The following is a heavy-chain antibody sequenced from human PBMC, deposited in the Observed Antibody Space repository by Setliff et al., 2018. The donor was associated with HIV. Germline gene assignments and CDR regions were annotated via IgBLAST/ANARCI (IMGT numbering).Heavy chain of an antibody. CDR1: GFTFSTYT. CDR2: ISSDSSTI. J-gene: IGHJ4*02. V-gene: IGHV3-48*01. D-gene: IGHD4-17*01. CDR3: ARDKDEDYGSTSFDY. Sequence: PGGSLRLSCAASGFTFSTYTMNWVRQAPGKGLEWVSYISSDSSTIYYADSVKSRFTISRDNAKNSLYLQMNGLRAEDTAVYYCARDKDEDYGSTSFDYWGQGILVTVSS.